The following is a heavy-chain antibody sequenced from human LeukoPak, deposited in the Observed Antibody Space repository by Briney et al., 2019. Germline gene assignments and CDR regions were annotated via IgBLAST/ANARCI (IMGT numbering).Heavy chain of an antibody. J-gene: IGHJ5*02. Sequence: PSETLSLTCTVSGGSISSNSNYWGWIRQPPGKGLEWIGTIYYNGSTYYNPSLKSRVTISADTSKNQFSLKLSSVTAADTAVYYCARTGPNWSGYYMAGWFDPWGQGTLVTVSS. D-gene: IGHD3-3*01. V-gene: IGHV4-39*01. CDR2: IYYNGST. CDR1: GGSISSNSNY. CDR3: ARTGPNWSGYYMAGWFDP.